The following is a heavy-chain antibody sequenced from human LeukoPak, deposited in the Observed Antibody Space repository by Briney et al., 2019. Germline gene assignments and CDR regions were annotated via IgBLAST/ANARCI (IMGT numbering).Heavy chain of an antibody. J-gene: IGHJ3*02. V-gene: IGHV3-15*01. CDR1: GFTFSNAW. D-gene: IGHD3-22*01. CDR2: IKSKTDGGTT. CDR3: TTGWITTIVAFDI. Sequence: GGSLRLSCAASGFTFSNAWMSWVRQAPGKGLEWVGRIKSKTDGGTTDYAAPVKGRFTISRDDSKNTLYLQVNSLKTEDTAVYYCTTGWITTIVAFDIWGQGTMVTVSS.